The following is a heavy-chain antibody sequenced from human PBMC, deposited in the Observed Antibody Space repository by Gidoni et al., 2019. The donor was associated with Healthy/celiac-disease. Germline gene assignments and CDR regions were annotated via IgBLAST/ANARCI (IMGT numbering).Heavy chain of an antibody. J-gene: IGHJ6*02. V-gene: IGHV3-21*01. Sequence: GKGLEWVSSISSSSSYIYYADSVKGRFTITRDNAKNSPYLQMNSLRAEDTAVYYCARDPQSHLVVTAGGYYYYGMDVWGQGTTVTVSS. CDR2: ISSSSSYI. D-gene: IGHD2-21*02. CDR3: ARDPQSHLVVTAGGYYYYGMDV.